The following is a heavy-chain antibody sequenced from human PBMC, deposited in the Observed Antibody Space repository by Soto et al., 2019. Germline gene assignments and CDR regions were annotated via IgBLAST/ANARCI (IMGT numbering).Heavy chain of an antibody. Sequence: SVKVSCAACGGRFSSYAISWVRQAPGQGLEWMGGIIPIFGTANYAQKFQGRVTITADESTSTAYMELSSLRSEDTAVYYCARGPSIAARPPQFDYWGQGTLVTVSS. CDR3: ARGPSIAARPPQFDY. CDR1: GGRFSSYA. J-gene: IGHJ4*02. CDR2: IIPIFGTA. V-gene: IGHV1-69*13. D-gene: IGHD6-6*01.